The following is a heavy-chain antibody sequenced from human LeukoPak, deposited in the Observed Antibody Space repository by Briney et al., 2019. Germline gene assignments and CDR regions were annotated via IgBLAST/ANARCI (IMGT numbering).Heavy chain of an antibody. CDR2: ISGSGGST. CDR1: GFTFSSYA. J-gene: IGHJ4*02. D-gene: IGHD3-10*01. Sequence: PGGSLRLSCAASGFTFSSYAMSWVRQAPGKGLEWVSAISGSGGSTYYADSVKGRFTISRDNSKNTLYLQMNSLRAEDTALYYCARGFGYGSGSYYINWGQGTLVTVSS. CDR3: ARGFGYGSGSYYIN. V-gene: IGHV3-23*01.